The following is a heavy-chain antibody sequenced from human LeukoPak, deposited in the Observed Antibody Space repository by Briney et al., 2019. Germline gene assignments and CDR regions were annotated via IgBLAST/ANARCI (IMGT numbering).Heavy chain of an antibody. CDR2: IYYSGST. D-gene: IGHD2/OR15-2a*01. Sequence: SGTLSLTCTVSGGSISSGGYYWSWIRQLPGKGLEWIGYIYYSGSTYYNPSLKNRVTISVDTSKNQFSLKLSSVTAADTAVYYCARGKISLQYCDYWGQGTMVTVSS. CDR1: GGSISSGGYY. J-gene: IGHJ4*02. V-gene: IGHV4-31*03. CDR3: ARGKISLQYCDY.